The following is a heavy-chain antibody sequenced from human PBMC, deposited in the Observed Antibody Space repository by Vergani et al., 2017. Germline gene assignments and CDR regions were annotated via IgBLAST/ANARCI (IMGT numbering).Heavy chain of an antibody. D-gene: IGHD5-24*01. CDR3: ARDHRDYNNYPGTFDI. J-gene: IGHJ3*02. V-gene: IGHV3-11*01. CDR2: ISNSGNTI. Sequence: QVQLVESGGGSVKPGGSLRLSCAASGVSFSDHYMTWIRQAPGKGLEWVSYISNSGNTIEYADSVKGRFSISRDNAKSSLFLQMDSLRAEDTAVYYCARDHRDYNNYPGTFDIWGQGSMVTVSS. CDR1: GVSFSDHY.